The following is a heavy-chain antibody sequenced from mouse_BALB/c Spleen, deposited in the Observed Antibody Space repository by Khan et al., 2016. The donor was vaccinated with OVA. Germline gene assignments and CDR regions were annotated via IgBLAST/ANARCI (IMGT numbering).Heavy chain of an antibody. CDR2: IDPFNGGT. V-gene: IGHV1S135*01. Sequence: LQQSGPELMKPGASVNISCKASGYSFTSYYIHWVKQSHGKSLEWIGYIDPFNGGTDYNQKFKGKATLTVDKSSSTAYMHLSSLTSEDSAVYYCARGAFGYWGQGTLVIVSA. CDR1: GYSFTSYY. CDR3: ARGAFGY. J-gene: IGHJ3*01.